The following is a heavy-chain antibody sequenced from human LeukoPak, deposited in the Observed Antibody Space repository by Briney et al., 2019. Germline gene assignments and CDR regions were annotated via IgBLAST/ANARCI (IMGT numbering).Heavy chain of an antibody. V-gene: IGHV3-74*01. J-gene: IGHJ4*02. CDR2: INSDGSST. CDR1: GFTFSSYW. D-gene: IGHD4-17*01. CDR3: ARVGARQILEY. Sequence: GGSLRLSCAASGFTFSSYWMHWVRQAPGKGLVWVSRINSDGSSTSYADSVKGRFTVSRDNAKNSLYLQMNSLRAEDTAVYYCARVGARQILEYWGQGTLVTVSS.